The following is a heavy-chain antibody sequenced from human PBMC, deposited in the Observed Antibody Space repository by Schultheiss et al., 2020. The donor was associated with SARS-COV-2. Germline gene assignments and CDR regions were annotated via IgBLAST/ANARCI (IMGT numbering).Heavy chain of an antibody. Sequence: SCTVSGGSINPYYWSWIRQSPEKGLECIGYISHSGRPDYNPSLKSRVTISLDTSKNQFSLKVTSLTAADTAVYYCARGRGSGSYPLRFWGQGTLVTVSS. CDR2: ISHSGRP. CDR1: GGSINPYY. D-gene: IGHD1-26*01. CDR3: ARGRGSGSYPLRF. J-gene: IGHJ4*02. V-gene: IGHV4-59*08.